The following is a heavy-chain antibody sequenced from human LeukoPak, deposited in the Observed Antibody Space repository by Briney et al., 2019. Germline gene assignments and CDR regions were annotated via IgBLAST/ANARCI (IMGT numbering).Heavy chain of an antibody. CDR1: GGSFRGYY. Sequence: SETLSLTCAVYGGSFRGYYWSWIRQPPGKGLEWIGEINHSGSTNYNSSLKSRVTISVDTSKNQFSLKLSSVTAADTAVYYCAARQRRGYSYGPYYFDYWGQGTLVTVSS. V-gene: IGHV4-34*01. CDR3: AARQRRGYSYGPYYFDY. CDR2: INHSGST. D-gene: IGHD5-18*01. J-gene: IGHJ4*02.